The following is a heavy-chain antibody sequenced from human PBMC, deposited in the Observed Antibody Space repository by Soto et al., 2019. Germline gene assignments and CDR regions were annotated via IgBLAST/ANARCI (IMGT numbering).Heavy chain of an antibody. Sequence: QVQLVQSGAEVREPGASVKVSCKASGYSFTSLDINWVRQTAGQGLEWMGWVQPSTGRTGYAQKFQGRVIMTSDTSINTAYMELTTLTSDDTAFYYCAGGVSAGVDYWGQGTLVTVSS. CDR3: AGGVSAGVDY. J-gene: IGHJ4*02. V-gene: IGHV1-8*01. CDR2: VQPSTGRT. CDR1: GYSFTSLD. D-gene: IGHD1-26*01.